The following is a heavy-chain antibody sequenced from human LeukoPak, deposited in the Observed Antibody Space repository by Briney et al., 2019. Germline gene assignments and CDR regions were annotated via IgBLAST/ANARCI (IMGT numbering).Heavy chain of an antibody. D-gene: IGHD3-9*01. J-gene: IGHJ4*02. CDR1: GFTFSSYW. CDR3: ARVEDYDILTGFDY. Sequence: GGSLRLSCAASGFTFSSYWMSWVRQAPGKGLEGVANIKQDGREKYYVDSVKGRFTISRDKAKNSLYVQMNSLRAEDTAVYYCARVEDYDILTGFDYWGQGTLVTVSS. CDR2: IKQDGREK. V-gene: IGHV3-7*01.